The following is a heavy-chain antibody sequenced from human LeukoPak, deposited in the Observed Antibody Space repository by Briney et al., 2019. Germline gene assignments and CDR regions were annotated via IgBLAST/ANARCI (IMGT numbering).Heavy chain of an antibody. V-gene: IGHV4-34*01. Sequence: PSETLSLTCAVYGGSFSGYYWSWIRQPPGKGLEWIGEINHSGSTNYNPSPKSRITISVDTSRNQFSLKLSSVTAADTAVYYCASLSSSGWYLGWGQGTLVTVSS. D-gene: IGHD6-19*01. J-gene: IGHJ4*02. CDR2: INHSGST. CDR3: ASLSSSGWYLG. CDR1: GGSFSGYY.